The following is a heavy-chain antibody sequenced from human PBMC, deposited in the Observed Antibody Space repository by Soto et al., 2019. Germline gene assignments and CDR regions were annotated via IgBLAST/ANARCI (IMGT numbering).Heavy chain of an antibody. Sequence: PSETLSLTCAVYGASFGGYYWNWIRQPPRKGLEWIGDITHTGGTNYNPSLKGRVTISIDKSKSQFSLNLTSVTAADTAVYYCARVGRAIRGIITYDYWGPGTLVTVS. CDR3: ARVGRAIRGIITYDY. V-gene: IGHV4-34*01. D-gene: IGHD3-10*01. CDR1: GASFGGYY. CDR2: ITHTGGT. J-gene: IGHJ4*02.